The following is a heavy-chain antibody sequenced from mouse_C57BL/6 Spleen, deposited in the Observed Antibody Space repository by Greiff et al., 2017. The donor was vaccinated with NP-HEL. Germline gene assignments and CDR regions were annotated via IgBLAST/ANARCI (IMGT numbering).Heavy chain of an antibody. V-gene: IGHV1-15*01. CDR1: GYTFTDYE. CDR2: IDPETGGT. Sequence: QVQLQQSGAELVRPGASVTLSCKASGYTFTDYEMHWVKQTPVHGLEWIGAIDPETGGTAYNQKFKGKAILTADKSSSTAYMELRSLTSEDSAVYYCTRPMVTATDWYFDVWGTGTTVTVSS. J-gene: IGHJ1*03. CDR3: TRPMVTATDWYFDV. D-gene: IGHD2-2*01.